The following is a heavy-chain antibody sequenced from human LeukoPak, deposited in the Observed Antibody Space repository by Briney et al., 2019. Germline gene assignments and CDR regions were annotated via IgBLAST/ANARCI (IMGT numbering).Heavy chain of an antibody. V-gene: IGHV3-7*03. J-gene: IGHJ4*02. CDR2: INQGGSEK. CDR3: ARSFKVDY. CDR1: GFTFGIYR. Sequence: GGSLRFSCAASGFTFGIYRMTWVRQAPGKGLEWVATINQGGSEKYYVDSVKGRFTISRDYTRNLLFLQMNSLRVEDTAVYYCARSFKVDYWGQGTLV.